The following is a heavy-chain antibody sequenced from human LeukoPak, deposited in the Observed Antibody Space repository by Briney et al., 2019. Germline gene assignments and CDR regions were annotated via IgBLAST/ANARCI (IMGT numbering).Heavy chain of an antibody. D-gene: IGHD4-17*01. J-gene: IGHJ3*02. CDR3: AKDLTYGDYAGGDGFDI. CDR2: ISGSGDST. Sequence: GGSLRLSCAASGFTFSNAWMSWVRQAPGKGLEWVSVISGSGDSTYYADSVKGRSTISRDKSKNTLYLQMNSLRAEDTAVYYCAKDLTYGDYAGGDGFDIWGQGTMVTVSS. V-gene: IGHV3-23*01. CDR1: GFTFSNAW.